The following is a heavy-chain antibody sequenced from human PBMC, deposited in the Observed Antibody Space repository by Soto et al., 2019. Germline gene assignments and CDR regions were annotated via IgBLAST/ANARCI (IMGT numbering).Heavy chain of an antibody. V-gene: IGHV3-30-3*01. CDR2: ISYDGSNK. CDR1: GFTFSSYA. CDR3: AREPPYPSYCSSTSCYGDYFDY. J-gene: IGHJ4*02. D-gene: IGHD2-2*01. Sequence: PGGSLRLSCAASGFTFSSYAMHWVRQAPGKGLEWVAVISYDGSNKYYADSVKGRFTISRDNSKNTLCLQMNSLRAEDTAVYYCAREPPYPSYCSSTSCYGDYFDYWGQGTLVTVSS.